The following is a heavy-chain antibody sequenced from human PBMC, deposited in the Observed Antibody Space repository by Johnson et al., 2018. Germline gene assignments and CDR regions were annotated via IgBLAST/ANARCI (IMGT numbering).Heavy chain of an antibody. CDR2: INNDGSNI. J-gene: IGHJ6*02. V-gene: IGHV3-74*01. CDR3: ARDSVGEDYGDYAEHYYYFFGMDV. Sequence: VQLVQSGGGWVQPGGSQILSCAASGFTLSGYWMHWLRQAPGKGLVWVSRINNDGSNIRYADFVKGRFPISSVNPENTLFLQMGRLRAEDTAVYYCARDSVGEDYGDYAEHYYYFFGMDVWGQGATVTVSS. D-gene: IGHD4-17*01. CDR1: GFTLSGYW.